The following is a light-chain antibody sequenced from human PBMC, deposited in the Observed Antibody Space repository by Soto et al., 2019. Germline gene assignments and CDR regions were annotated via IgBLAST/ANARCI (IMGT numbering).Light chain of an antibody. CDR2: GAS. J-gene: IGKJ5*01. V-gene: IGKV3-11*01. CDR3: QQRSNWPPIT. CDR1: QSLSSN. Sequence: IVLTQSPATLSVSPGDRATLSCRASQSLSSNLAWYQQKPGQAPRLLIYGASTRAIGIPDRFSGSGSGTDFTLTISSLEPEDFAVYYCQQRSNWPPITFGQGTRLEIK.